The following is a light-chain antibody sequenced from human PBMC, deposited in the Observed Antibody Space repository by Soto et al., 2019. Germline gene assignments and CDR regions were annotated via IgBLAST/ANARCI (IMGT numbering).Light chain of an antibody. CDR2: DAS. CDR1: QSVSSY. J-gene: IGKJ3*01. CDR3: QQRSNWPPIT. Sequence: EIVLTQSPATLSLSPGERATLSCRASQSVSSYLAWYQQKPGQAPGLLIYDASNRATGIPARFSGSGSGTDFTLTISSLEPEDFAVYYCQQRSNWPPITFGPGTKVDI. V-gene: IGKV3-11*01.